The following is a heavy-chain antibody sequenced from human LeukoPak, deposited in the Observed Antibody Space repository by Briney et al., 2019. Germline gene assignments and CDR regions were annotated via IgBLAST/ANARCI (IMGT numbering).Heavy chain of an antibody. CDR2: FYYSGST. CDR1: GGSISSSTYY. J-gene: IGHJ2*01. CDR3: ARHSGDGRAYWYFDL. D-gene: IGHD2-15*01. V-gene: IGHV4-39*01. Sequence: SETLSLTCTVSGGSISSSTYYWGWIRQTPGKGLEWIGSFYYSGSTYYNASLKSRVTISVDTSKNQFSLKLSSVTAADTAVYYCARHSGDGRAYWYFDLWGRGTRVTVSS.